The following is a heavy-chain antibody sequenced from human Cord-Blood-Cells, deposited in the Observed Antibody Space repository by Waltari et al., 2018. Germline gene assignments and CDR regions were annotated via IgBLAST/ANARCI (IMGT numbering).Heavy chain of an antibody. CDR1: GGTFSSYA. CDR2: IIPILGIA. V-gene: IGHV1-69*10. CDR3: ASVADPYCSGGSCYHYYYYYMDV. Sequence: QVQLVQSGAEVKKPGSSVKVSCKASGGTFSSYAISWVRQAPGQGLEWMGGIIPILGIANYAQKFQGRVTITADKSASTAYRELSSLRSEDTAVYYGASVADPYCSGGSCYHYYYYYMDVWGKGTTVTVSS. J-gene: IGHJ6*03. D-gene: IGHD2-15*01.